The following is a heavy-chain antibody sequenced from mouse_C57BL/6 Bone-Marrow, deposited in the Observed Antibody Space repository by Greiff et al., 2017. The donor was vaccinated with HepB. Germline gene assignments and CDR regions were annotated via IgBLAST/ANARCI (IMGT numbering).Heavy chain of an antibody. CDR2: ISDGGSYT. CDR1: GFTFSSYA. Sequence: LVESGGGLVKPGGSLKLSCAASGFTFSSYAMSWVRQTPEKRLEWVATISDGGSYTYYPDNVKGRFTISRDNAKNNLYLQMSHLKSEDTAMYYCARDLGDGYFDYWGQGTTLTVSS. D-gene: IGHD2-3*01. CDR3: ARDLGDGYFDY. J-gene: IGHJ2*01. V-gene: IGHV5-4*01.